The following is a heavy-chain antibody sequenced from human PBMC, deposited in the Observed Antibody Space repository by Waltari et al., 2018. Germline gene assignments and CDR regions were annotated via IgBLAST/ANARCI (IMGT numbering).Heavy chain of an antibody. Sequence: QVQLQESGPGLVKPSETLSLTCTVSGGSISSYYWSWIRQPPGKGLEWIGYIYYSGSTNYNPALKSRVTISVDTSKNQFSLKLSSVTAADTAVYYCARGAAAGKKYFDYWGQGTLVTVSS. CDR1: GGSISSYY. CDR2: IYYSGST. CDR3: ARGAAAGKKYFDY. D-gene: IGHD6-13*01. J-gene: IGHJ4*02. V-gene: IGHV4-59*01.